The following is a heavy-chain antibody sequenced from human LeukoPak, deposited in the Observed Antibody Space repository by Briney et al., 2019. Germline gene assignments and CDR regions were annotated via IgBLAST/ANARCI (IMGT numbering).Heavy chain of an antibody. V-gene: IGHV3-30*01. CDR3: ARSKDVGSSSSPADY. D-gene: IGHD6-6*01. CDR1: GFTFSSYA. CDR2: ISYDGSNK. J-gene: IGHJ4*02. Sequence: GGSLRLSCAPSGFTFSSYAMHWVRQAPGKGLEWVAVISYDGSNKYYADSVKGRFTISRDNSKNTLYLQMNSLRAEDTAVYYCARSKDVGSSSSPADYWCQGTLVTVSS.